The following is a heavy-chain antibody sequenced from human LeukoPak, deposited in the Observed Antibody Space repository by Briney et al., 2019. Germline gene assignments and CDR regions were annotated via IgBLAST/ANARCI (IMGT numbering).Heavy chain of an antibody. CDR1: GFTVSSNY. CDR2: IYSGGST. D-gene: IGHD3-3*01. V-gene: IGHV3-66*01. J-gene: IGHJ4*02. Sequence: GGSLRLSCAASGFTVSSNYMSWVRQAPGKGLEWVSVIYSGGSTYYADSVKGRFTISRDTSKNTLYLQMNSLRAEDTAVYYCARVPRFWSGYPYYFDYWGQGTLVTVSS. CDR3: ARVPRFWSGYPYYFDY.